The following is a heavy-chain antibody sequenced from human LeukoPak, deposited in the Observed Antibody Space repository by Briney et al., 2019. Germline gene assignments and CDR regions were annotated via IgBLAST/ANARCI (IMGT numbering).Heavy chain of an antibody. CDR2: ISYDGSNK. CDR1: GFTFSSYA. CDR3: ARDINFWSGYYY. V-gene: IGHV3-30-3*01. Sequence: GRSLRLSCAASGFTFSSYAMHWVRQAPGKGLEWVAVISYDGSNKYYADSVKGRFTISRDNSKNTLYLQMNSLRAEDTAVYYCARDINFWSGYYYWGQGTLVTVSS. J-gene: IGHJ4*02. D-gene: IGHD3-3*01.